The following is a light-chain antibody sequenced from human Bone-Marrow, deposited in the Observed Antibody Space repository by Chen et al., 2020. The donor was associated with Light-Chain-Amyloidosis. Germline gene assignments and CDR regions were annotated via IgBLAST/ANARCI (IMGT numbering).Light chain of an antibody. Sequence: NFMLTQPHSVSESPGKTVIISCTRSSGSIATNYVQWYHQRPGSSPTTVIYEDDQRPSGVPDRFSGSIDRSSNSASLTISGLKTEDEADYYCQSYQGSSQGVFGGGTKLTV. CDR2: EDD. J-gene: IGLJ3*02. CDR3: QSYQGSSQGV. V-gene: IGLV6-57*01. CDR1: SGSIATNY.